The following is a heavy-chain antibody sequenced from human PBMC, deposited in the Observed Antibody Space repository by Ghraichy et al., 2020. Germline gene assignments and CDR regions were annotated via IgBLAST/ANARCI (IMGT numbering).Heavy chain of an antibody. CDR2: IRSKAYGGTT. Sequence: GGSLRLYCTASGFTFGDYAMSWVRQAPGQGLEWVGFIRSKAYGGTTEYAASVKGRFTISRDDSKSVAYLQMNSLKSEDTAVYYCARDLGSDRPYYYDFWGQGTLVPVSS. J-gene: IGHJ4*02. CDR3: ARDLGSDRPYYYDF. CDR1: GFTFGDYA. D-gene: IGHD3-10*01. V-gene: IGHV3-49*04.